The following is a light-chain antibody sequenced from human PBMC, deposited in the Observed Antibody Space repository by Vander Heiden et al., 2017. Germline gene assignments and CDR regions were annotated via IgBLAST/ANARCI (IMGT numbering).Light chain of an antibody. Sequence: AIRMIQSPSSFFAPTRNSVTITCRASQGSSSYLAWYQQKPGKEPKILIYDASTLQSRVPSRFSGSGSGTDFTLSISCLQYEDFATNYCQQDDNNPRTFGEGTKVEIK. CDR1: QGSSSY. J-gene: IGKJ4*02. CDR3: QQDDNNPRT. V-gene: IGKV1-8*01. CDR2: DAS.